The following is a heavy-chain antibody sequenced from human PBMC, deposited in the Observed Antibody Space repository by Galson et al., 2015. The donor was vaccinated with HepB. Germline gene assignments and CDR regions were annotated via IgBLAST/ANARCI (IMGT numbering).Heavy chain of an antibody. V-gene: IGHV1-69*06. CDR1: GGTFSSHA. J-gene: IGHJ5*02. Sequence: SVKVSCKASGGTFSSHAISWVRQAPGQGLEWMGGIIPIFGTANYAQKFQGRVTITEDKFTSTAYMEVTRLTYEDTALYYCARGREFRGGRGANWRFDPWGQGTQVIVSS. CDR3: ARGREFRGGRGANWRFDP. CDR2: IIPIFGTA. D-gene: IGHD2-15*01.